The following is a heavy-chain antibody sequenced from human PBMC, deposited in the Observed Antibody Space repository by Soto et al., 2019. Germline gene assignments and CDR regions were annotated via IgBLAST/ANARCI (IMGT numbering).Heavy chain of an antibody. V-gene: IGHV1-69*02. Sequence: QVQLVQSGAEVKKPGSSVKVSCKASGGTFSSYTISWVRQAPGQGLEWMGRIIPILGIANYAQKFQGRVTITAEKSTSTAYMERSSRRSENTAVYYWARGPPSITIPPGGGFDPWGQGTLVTVSS. CDR2: IIPILGIA. CDR3: ARGPPSITIPPGGGFDP. D-gene: IGHD3-9*01. J-gene: IGHJ5*02. CDR1: GGTFSSYT.